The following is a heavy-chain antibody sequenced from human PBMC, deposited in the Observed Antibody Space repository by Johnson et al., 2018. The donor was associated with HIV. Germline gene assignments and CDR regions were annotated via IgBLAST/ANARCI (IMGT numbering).Heavy chain of an antibody. CDR3: ARIPGSGWEHDAFDI. CDR2: ISSSGSTI. D-gene: IGHD6-19*01. V-gene: IGHV3-11*04. J-gene: IGHJ3*02. Sequence: QVQLVESGGGLVKPGGSLRLSCVASGFTFSDYYMTWIRQAPRKGLEWVSSISSSGSTIYYADSVKGRFTISRDNARNSLFLQMNSLRAEDTAVYYCARIPGSGWEHDAFDIWGQGTLVTVSS. CDR1: GFTFSDYY.